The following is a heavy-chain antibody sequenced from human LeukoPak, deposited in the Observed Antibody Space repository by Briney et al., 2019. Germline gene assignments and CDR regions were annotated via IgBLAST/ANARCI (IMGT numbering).Heavy chain of an antibody. CDR2: ISSNGVST. J-gene: IGHJ4*02. CDR3: ATAGKEQQLVDY. Sequence: PGGSLRLSCAASGFTFSSYGMHWVRQAPGKGLEYVSAISSNGVSTYYANSVKGRFTISRDNSKKTLSLQMGSRRAEDMAVYYCATAGKEQQLVDYWGQGTLVTVSS. D-gene: IGHD6-13*01. V-gene: IGHV3-64*01. CDR1: GFTFSSYG.